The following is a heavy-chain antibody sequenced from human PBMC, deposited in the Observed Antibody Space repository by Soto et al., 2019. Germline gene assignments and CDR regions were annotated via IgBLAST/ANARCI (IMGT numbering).Heavy chain of an antibody. CDR2: TGGSGRTT. CDR3: ARSYYDSRGFYYPYDY. Sequence: GGSLRLSCAASGFTFSIYAMTWVRQAPGKGLEWVSTTGGSGRTTYYADSVKGRFTISRDNSKNTLYLQMNSLRAEDTAVYYCARSYYDSRGFYYPYDYWGQGTLVTVSS. J-gene: IGHJ4*02. V-gene: IGHV3-23*01. CDR1: GFTFSIYA. D-gene: IGHD3-22*01.